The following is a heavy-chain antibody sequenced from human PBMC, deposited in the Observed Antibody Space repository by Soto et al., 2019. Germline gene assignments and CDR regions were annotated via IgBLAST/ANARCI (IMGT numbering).Heavy chain of an antibody. J-gene: IGHJ4*02. D-gene: IGHD5-18*01. CDR3: ARGKYNYGQEIIDY. CDR2: IYYSGST. CDR1: GGSISSGDYY. Sequence: SETLSLTCNVSGGSISSGDYYWSWIRQHPGKGLEWIGYIYYSGSTYFNPSLKSRLSISLDMSKNQFSLNLNSVTAADTAVYYCARGKYNYGQEIIDYWGQGALVTSPQ. V-gene: IGHV4-31*03.